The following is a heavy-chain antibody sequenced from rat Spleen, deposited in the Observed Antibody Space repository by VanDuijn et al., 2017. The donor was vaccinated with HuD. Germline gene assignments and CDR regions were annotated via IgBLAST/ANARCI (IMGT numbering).Heavy chain of an antibody. J-gene: IGHJ2*01. CDR3: TRGTYYRH. CDR1: GFIFSNYG. CDR2: ISYDGGST. D-gene: IGHD1-12*01. V-gene: IGHV5-22*01. Sequence: EVQLVESGGGLLQPGRSMKLSCAASGFIFSNYGMAWVRQAPKKGLEWVAYISYDGGSTYYRDSVKGRFTISRDIAKTTLYLHMTSLRSEDTATYYCTRGTYYRHWGQGVMVTVSS.